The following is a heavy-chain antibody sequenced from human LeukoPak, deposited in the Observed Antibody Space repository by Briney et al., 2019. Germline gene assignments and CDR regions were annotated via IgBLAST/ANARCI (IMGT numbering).Heavy chain of an antibody. CDR3: TREGVTHYFDY. CDR2: IRSKAYGGTT. CDR1: GFTFGDYA. Sequence: GGSLRLSCTASGFTFGDYAMSWVRQAPGKGLEWVGFIRSKAYGGTTEYAESVKGRFTISRDDSKSIAYLQMNSLKTEDTAVYYCTREGVTHYFDYWGQGTLVTVSS. J-gene: IGHJ4*02. V-gene: IGHV3-49*04. D-gene: IGHD4-23*01.